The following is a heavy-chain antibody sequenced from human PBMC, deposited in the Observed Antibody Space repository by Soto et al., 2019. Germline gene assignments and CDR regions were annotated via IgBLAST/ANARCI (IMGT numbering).Heavy chain of an antibody. V-gene: IGHV1-46*01. CDR3: ARVRSSGREFDY. D-gene: IGHD6-25*01. CDR2: VDPRDGST. J-gene: IGHJ4*02. Sequence: QVQLVQSGAEMKRPGASVILSCKASGYIFTTYSIHWVRQTAGQGLEWMAKVDPRDGSTGYAQKFRGRVSMAWDTSTGTVSMEVSSLPSDAPATYYCARVRSSGREFDYWGQGTQVTVSS. CDR1: GYIFTTYS.